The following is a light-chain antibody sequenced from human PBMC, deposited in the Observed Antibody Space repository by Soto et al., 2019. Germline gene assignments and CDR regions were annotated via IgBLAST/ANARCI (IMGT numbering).Light chain of an antibody. CDR1: QSVSTY. J-gene: IGKJ2*01. CDR3: QQRSNWPYA. CDR2: DAS. Sequence: EIVLTQSPATLSLSPGERATLSCRASQSVSTYLAWYQEKPGQAPRLRIYDASDRAAGIPARFSGSGSGTDFTRTINSLEPEEAAVYYCQQRSNWPYAFGQGTKLEIK. V-gene: IGKV3-11*01.